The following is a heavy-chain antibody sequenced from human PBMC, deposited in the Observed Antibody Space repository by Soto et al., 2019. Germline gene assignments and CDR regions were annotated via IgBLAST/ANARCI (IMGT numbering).Heavy chain of an antibody. V-gene: IGHV4-39*01. CDR1: GGSISSSRYY. CDR3: ARALDWFDP. J-gene: IGHJ5*02. Sequence: PSSTLSLTCTVSGGSISSSRYYWGWIRQPPGKGLEWIGSIYYSGSTYYNPSLKSRVTISVDTSKNQFSLKLSSVTAADTAVYYCARALDWFDPWGQGNLVTVX. CDR2: IYYSGST.